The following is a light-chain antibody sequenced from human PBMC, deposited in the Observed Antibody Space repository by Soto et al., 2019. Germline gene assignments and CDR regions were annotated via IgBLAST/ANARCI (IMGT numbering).Light chain of an antibody. J-gene: IGKJ1*01. V-gene: IGKV3-20*01. CDR2: GAS. CDR3: QQYGSSGT. CDR1: QSVRSNF. Sequence: EIVLTQSPGTLSLSPGERATLSCRASQSVRSNFLAWYQQKPGQAPRPLIYGASNRATGIPDRFSGSGSGTDFTLTISRLEPEDFAVYYCQQYGSSGTFGQGTKVDI.